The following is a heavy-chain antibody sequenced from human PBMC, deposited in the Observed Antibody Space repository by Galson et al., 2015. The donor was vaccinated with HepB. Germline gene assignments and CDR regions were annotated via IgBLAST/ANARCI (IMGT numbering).Heavy chain of an antibody. V-gene: IGHV3-11*06. CDR2: ISSSSGTYT. D-gene: IGHD4-17*01. CDR1: GFTFRDYY. CDR3: ARVADSHYGDHTHFDS. Sequence: LRLSCAASGFTFRDYYMSWIRQTPGKGLEWLSYISSSSGTYTNYADSVKGRLTISRDKAGNSLYLQMSSLRAEDTAVYYCARVADSHYGDHTHFDSWGQGTLVTVSS. J-gene: IGHJ4*02.